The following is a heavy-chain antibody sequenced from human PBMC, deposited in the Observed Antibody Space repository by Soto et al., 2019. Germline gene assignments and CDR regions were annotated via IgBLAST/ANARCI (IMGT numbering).Heavy chain of an antibody. D-gene: IGHD3-3*01. CDR3: ARGSTMYYDFWSGYLNPYYYYGMDV. V-gene: IGHV1-8*01. CDR2: MNPNSGNT. J-gene: IGHJ6*02. CDR1: GYTFTSYD. Sequence: ASVKVSCKASGYTFTSYDINWVRQATGQGLEWMGWMNPNSGNTGYAQKFQGRVTMTRNTSISTAYMELSSLRSEDTAVYYCARGSTMYYDFWSGYLNPYYYYGMDVWGQGTTVTVS.